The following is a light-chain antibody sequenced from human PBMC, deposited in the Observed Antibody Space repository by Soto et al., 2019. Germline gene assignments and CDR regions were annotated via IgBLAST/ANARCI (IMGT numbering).Light chain of an antibody. CDR1: QSVNNNF. CDR2: GVS. J-gene: IGKJ2*01. CDR3: QQYGNSPRT. Sequence: EIVLTQSPGTLSLSPGERATLSCRASQSVNNNFFAWYQQKPGQAPRLLIFGVSSRAPGIPDRFTGSGSGTDFALTISGLEPEDFAIYYCQQYGNSPRTFGQGTKVEIK. V-gene: IGKV3-20*01.